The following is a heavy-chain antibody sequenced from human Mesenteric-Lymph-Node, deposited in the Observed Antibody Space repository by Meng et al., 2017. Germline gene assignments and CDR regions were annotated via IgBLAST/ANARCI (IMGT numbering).Heavy chain of an antibody. J-gene: IGHJ3*02. D-gene: IGHD3-9*01. CDR1: GYTFTSYG. CDR2: INANSGGT. CDR3: ARGGVLTGTGDTDAFDI. V-gene: IGHV1-2*02. Sequence: ASVKVSCKASGYTFTSYGISWVRQAPGQGLEWMALINANSGGTKYAQNFKGRVTMTWDTSISTAYMELSRLTSDDTAVYYCARGGVLTGTGDTDAFDIWGQGTMVTVSS.